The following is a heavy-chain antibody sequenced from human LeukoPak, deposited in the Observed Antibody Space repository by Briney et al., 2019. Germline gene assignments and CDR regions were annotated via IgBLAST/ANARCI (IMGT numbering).Heavy chain of an antibody. CDR2: IYYSGST. CDR1: GGSISSYY. CDR3: ARTLRYFDWLGMDV. Sequence: SETLSLTCTVSGGSISSYYWSWIRQPPGKGLEWIGYIYYSGSTNYNPSLKSRVTISVDTSKNQFSLKLSSVTAADTAVYYCARTLRYFDWLGMDVWGQGTTVTVSS. J-gene: IGHJ6*02. D-gene: IGHD3-9*01. V-gene: IGHV4-59*01.